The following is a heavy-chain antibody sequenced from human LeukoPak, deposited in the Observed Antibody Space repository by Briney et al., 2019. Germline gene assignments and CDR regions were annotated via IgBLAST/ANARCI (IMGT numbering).Heavy chain of an antibody. CDR1: GFTFDDYT. J-gene: IGHJ1*01. CDR3: AKEESERTQYFQH. CDR2: ISWDGGST. V-gene: IGHV3-43*01. Sequence: PGGSLRLSCAASGFTFDDYTMHWVRQAPGKGLEWVSLISWDGGSTYYADSVKGRFTISRDNSKNSLYLQMNSLRTEDTALFYCAKEESERTQYFQHWGQGTLVTVSS.